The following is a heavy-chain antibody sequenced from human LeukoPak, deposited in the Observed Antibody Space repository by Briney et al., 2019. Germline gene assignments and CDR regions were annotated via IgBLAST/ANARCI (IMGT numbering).Heavy chain of an antibody. Sequence: GRSLRLSCAASGFTFSSYGMHWVRQAPGKGLEWVAVISYDGSNKYYADSVKGRFTISRDNSKNTLYLQMNSLRAEDMAVYYCAKRRDYYYYGMDVWGQGTTVTVSS. J-gene: IGHJ6*02. CDR3: AKRRDYYYYGMDV. CDR2: ISYDGSNK. V-gene: IGHV3-30*18. CDR1: GFTFSSYG.